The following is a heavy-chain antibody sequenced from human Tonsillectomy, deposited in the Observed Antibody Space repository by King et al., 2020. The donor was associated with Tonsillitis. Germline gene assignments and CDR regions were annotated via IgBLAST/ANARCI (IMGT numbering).Heavy chain of an antibody. D-gene: IGHD3-10*01. CDR1: GFTFSSYA. V-gene: IGHV3-23*04. J-gene: IGHJ4*02. CDR3: AKAVNMVRGVPPPPDY. CDR2: ISGSGGST. Sequence: VQLVESGGGLVQPGGSLRLSCAASGFTFSSYAMSWVRQAPGKGLEWVSAISGSGGSTYYADSVKGRFTISRDNSKNTLYLQMNSLRAEDTAVYYCAKAVNMVRGVPPPPDYWAQGTLVTVSS.